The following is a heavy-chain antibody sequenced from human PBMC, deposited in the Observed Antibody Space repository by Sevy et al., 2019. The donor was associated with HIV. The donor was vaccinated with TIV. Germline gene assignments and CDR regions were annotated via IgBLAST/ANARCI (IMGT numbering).Heavy chain of an antibody. J-gene: IGHJ5*02. Sequence: SETLSLTCTVSGGSISSYYWSWIRQPAGKGLEWIGRIYTSGSTNYNPSLRSRVTMSVDTSKNQFSLKLSSVTAADTAMYFCARDLTGEAVAGTVKWFDPWGQGTLVTVSS. CDR1: GGSISSYY. CDR3: ARDLTGEAVAGTVKWFDP. D-gene: IGHD6-19*01. V-gene: IGHV4-4*07. CDR2: IYTSGST.